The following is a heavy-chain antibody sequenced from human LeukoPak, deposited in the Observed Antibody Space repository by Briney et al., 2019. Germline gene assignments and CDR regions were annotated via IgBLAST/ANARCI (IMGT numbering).Heavy chain of an antibody. J-gene: IGHJ4*02. CDR1: GYTFPSYF. CDR2: INPSGGST. Sequence: ASVKVSCKASGYTFPSYFIHWVRQAPGQGLEWMGIINPSGGSTSYAQKFQGRVTMTRDTSTSTVYMYLSSLRSEDMAVYYCARDSLYGVVDYWGQGTLVTVSS. D-gene: IGHD4-17*01. CDR3: ARDSLYGVVDY. V-gene: IGHV1-46*01.